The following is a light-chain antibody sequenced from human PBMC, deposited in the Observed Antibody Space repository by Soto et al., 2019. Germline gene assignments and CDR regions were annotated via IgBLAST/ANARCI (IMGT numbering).Light chain of an antibody. J-gene: IGLJ1*01. CDR1: NRYVGSYTL. CDR2: EVS. Sequence: QSVLNNPAPVFGSPGRSLPIPCPGTNRYVGSYTLVSWYQQHPGKAPKLMIFEVSKRPSGVSNRFSGSKSGNTASLTISGLQAEDEADYYCCSYAGSSIYVFGAGTKVTVL. CDR3: CSYAGSSIYV. V-gene: IGLV2-23*02.